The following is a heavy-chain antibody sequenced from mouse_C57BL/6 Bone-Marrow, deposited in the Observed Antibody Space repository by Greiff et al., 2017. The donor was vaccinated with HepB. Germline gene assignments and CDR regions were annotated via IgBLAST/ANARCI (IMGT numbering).Heavy chain of an antibody. J-gene: IGHJ2*01. CDR1: GYTFTDYY. CDR2: INPYNGGT. V-gene: IGHV1-19*01. Sequence: EVQLKESGPVLVKPGASVKMSCKASGYTFTDYYMNWVKQSHGKSLEWIGVINPYNGGTSYNQKFKGKATLTVDKSSSTAYMELNSLTSEDSAVYYCARRGDYDWGQGTTLTVSS. D-gene: IGHD2-4*01. CDR3: ARRGDYD.